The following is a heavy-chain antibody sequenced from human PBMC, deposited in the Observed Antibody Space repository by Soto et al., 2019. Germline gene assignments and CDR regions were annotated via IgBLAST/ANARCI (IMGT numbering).Heavy chain of an antibody. Sequence: ASVKVSCKASGCTFIGYYMHWVRQVPGQGLEWLGWINPNSGATIYAQKFQGRVTMTRDTSINTAYMELSRLRSDDTAVYYCARDSYYDILTGYSRNAFDIWGQGTMVTVSS. V-gene: IGHV1-2*02. CDR1: GCTFIGYY. J-gene: IGHJ3*02. CDR3: ARDSYYDILTGYSRNAFDI. D-gene: IGHD3-9*01. CDR2: INPNSGAT.